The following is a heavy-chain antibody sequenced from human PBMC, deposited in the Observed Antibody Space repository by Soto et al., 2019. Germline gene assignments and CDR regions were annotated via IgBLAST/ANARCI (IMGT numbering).Heavy chain of an antibody. Sequence: KTSETLSLTCTVSGDSISSTYWSWVRQPAGRGLEWIGRIYSSGSNNYNPSLESRVTMSVDTSKNQFSPTLRSVTAADTAVYFCARGYESGYTFGHDLWGQGTLVTVSS. CDR3: ARGYESGYTFGHDL. J-gene: IGHJ5*02. D-gene: IGHD3-3*01. CDR2: IYSSGSN. CDR1: GDSISSTY. V-gene: IGHV4-4*07.